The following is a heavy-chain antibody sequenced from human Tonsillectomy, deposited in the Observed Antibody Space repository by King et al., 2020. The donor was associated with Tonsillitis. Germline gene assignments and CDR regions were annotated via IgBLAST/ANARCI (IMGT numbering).Heavy chain of an antibody. J-gene: IGHJ3*02. V-gene: IGHV3-23*04. CDR2: ISGAGGSS. D-gene: IGHD2-15*01. CDR3: AKAKIDCSGGSCYRSAFDI. Sequence: VQLVESGGGLVQPGGSLRLSCAASGFTFSTYAMTWVRQAPGKGLEWVSTISGAGGSSYNADSVKGRFTVSRDNSKNTLYLQMNSLRADDTAEYYCAKAKIDCSGGSCYRSAFDIWGQGTMVTVSS. CDR1: GFTFSTYA.